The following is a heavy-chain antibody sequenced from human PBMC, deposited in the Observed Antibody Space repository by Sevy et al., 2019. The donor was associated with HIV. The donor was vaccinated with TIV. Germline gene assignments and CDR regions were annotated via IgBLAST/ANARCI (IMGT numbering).Heavy chain of an antibody. CDR2: IFYSGST. D-gene: IGHD3-22*01. Sequence: SETLSLTCTVSGGSISSSSYYWGWIRQPPGKGLEWIGSIFYSGSTYYNPSLKSRVTISVDTSTNQFSLKLNSVTAADTAVYYCARHAHITMIVSWGQGTLVTVSS. J-gene: IGHJ4*02. V-gene: IGHV4-39*01. CDR3: ARHAHITMIVS. CDR1: GGSISSSSYY.